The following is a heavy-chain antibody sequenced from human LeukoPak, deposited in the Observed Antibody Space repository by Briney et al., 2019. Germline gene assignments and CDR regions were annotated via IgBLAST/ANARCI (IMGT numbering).Heavy chain of an antibody. Sequence: SETLSLTCTVSGVSISGTTYCWAWIRQPPGKGLEWIGSIYSSGHTIYNASLKRRITISVDRSENQFSLNLRSVTAADTAVYYCVADPINFDFWGQGNLVTVSS. CDR2: IYSSGHT. CDR1: GVSISGTTYC. CDR3: VADPINFDF. V-gene: IGHV4-39*07. J-gene: IGHJ4*02.